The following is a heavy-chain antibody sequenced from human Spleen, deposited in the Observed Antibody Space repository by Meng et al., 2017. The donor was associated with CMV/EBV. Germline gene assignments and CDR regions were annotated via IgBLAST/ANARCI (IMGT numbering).Heavy chain of an antibody. CDR2: ISHDGTNK. Sequence: GGSLRLSCAASGFTFSGYVMQWVRLAPGKGLEWVAVISHDGTNKDYADSVKGRFTISRDNSKNTVWLQMNSLRAEDTAIYYCARDQNVYRYLEWFDYWGQGTLVTVSS. CDR3: ARDQNVYRYLEWFDY. J-gene: IGHJ4*02. D-gene: IGHD3-3*01. V-gene: IGHV3-30*03. CDR1: GFTFSGYV.